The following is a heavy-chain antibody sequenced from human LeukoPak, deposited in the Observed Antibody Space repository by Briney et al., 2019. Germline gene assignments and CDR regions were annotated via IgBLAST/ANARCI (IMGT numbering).Heavy chain of an antibody. D-gene: IGHD6-19*01. V-gene: IGHV3-7*05. J-gene: IGHJ4*02. CDR1: GFTFSIFW. Sequence: GGSLRLSCSASGFTFSIFWMSWVRQAPGKGLEWVANIKEDGSEKYYVDSVKGRFTISRDNTKRSLYLQMNSLRAEDTAVYYCASTRSTSDWYTRGFEYWGQGTLVTVSS. CDR2: IKEDGSEK. CDR3: ASTRSTSDWYTRGFEY.